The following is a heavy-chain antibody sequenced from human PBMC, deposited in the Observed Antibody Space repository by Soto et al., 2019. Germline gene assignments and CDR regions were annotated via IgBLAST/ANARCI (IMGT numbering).Heavy chain of an antibody. J-gene: IGHJ6*02. D-gene: IGHD2-2*01. CDR2: INAGNGNT. V-gene: IGHV1-3*01. Sequence: ASVKVSCKASGYTVTSYAMHWVRQAPGQRLEWMGWINAGNGNTKYSQKFQGRVTITRDTSASTAYMELSSLRSEDTAVYYCARGPAIVVVPAAHTPRYYYGMDVWGQGTTVTVSS. CDR3: ARGPAIVVVPAAHTPRYYYGMDV. CDR1: GYTVTSYA.